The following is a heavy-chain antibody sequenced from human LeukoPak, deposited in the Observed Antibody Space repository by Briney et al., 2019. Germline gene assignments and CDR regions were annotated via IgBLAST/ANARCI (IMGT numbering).Heavy chain of an antibody. CDR3: ARADTVRGFDP. CDR1: GFTVSSNY. Sequence: GGSLRLSCAASGFTVSSNYMSWVRQAPGKGLEWVSVIYSGGSTYYADSVKGRFTISRDNSKNTLYLQMNSLRAEDTAVYYCARADTVRGFDPWGQGTLGTVSS. J-gene: IGHJ5*02. V-gene: IGHV3-53*01. CDR2: IYSGGST. D-gene: IGHD3-10*01.